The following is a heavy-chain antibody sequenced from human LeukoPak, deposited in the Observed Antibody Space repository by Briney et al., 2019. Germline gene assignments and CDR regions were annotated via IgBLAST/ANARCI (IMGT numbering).Heavy chain of an antibody. V-gene: IGHV3-30-3*01. CDR1: GFTFSSYA. CDR3: ARQNTVVDPLDY. Sequence: GGSLRLSCAASGFTFSSYAMHWVRQAPGKGLEWVAVISYDGSNKYYADSVKGRFTISRDNSKNTLYLQMNSLRAEDTAVYYCARQNTVVDPLDYWGQGTLATVSS. CDR2: ISYDGSNK. D-gene: IGHD4-23*01. J-gene: IGHJ4*02.